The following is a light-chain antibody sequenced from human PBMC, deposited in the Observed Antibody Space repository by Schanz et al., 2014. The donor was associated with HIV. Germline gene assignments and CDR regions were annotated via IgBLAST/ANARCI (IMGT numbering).Light chain of an antibody. CDR1: SSNIGSVYD. J-gene: IGLJ3*02. CDR3: ATWDDSLSALV. CDR2: SNN. V-gene: IGLV1-47*02. Sequence: QSVLTQSPSVSGAPGQRVTISCAGSSSNIGSVYDVHWYQQLPGTAPKLLIYSNNQRPSGVPDRFSGSKSGTSASLAISGLRSEDEADYYCATWDDSLSALVFGGGTKLTVL.